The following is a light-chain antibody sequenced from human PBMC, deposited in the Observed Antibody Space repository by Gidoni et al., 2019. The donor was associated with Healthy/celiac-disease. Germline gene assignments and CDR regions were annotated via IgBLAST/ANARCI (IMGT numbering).Light chain of an antibody. J-gene: IGKJ4*01. Sequence: EIVSTQSPATLSLSPGERATLSCRASQSVSSYLAWYQQKPGQAPRLLIYAASNRATGIPARFSGSGSGTDFTLTISSLEPEDFAVYYCQQRSNWPPLTFGGGTKVEIK. CDR3: QQRSNWPPLT. CDR2: AAS. V-gene: IGKV3-11*01. CDR1: QSVSSY.